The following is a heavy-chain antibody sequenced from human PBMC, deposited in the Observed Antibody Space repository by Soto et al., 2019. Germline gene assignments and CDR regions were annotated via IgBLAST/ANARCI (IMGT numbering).Heavy chain of an antibody. CDR2: ISAYNGNT. CDR3: ARSGYSSGWFYDAFDI. Sequence: ASVKVSCKASGYTFTGYGISWVRQAPGQGLEWMGWISAYNGNTNYAQKLQGRVTMTTDTSTSTAYMELRSLRSDDTAVYYCARSGYSSGWFYDAFDIWGQGTMVTVSS. D-gene: IGHD6-19*01. V-gene: IGHV1-18*01. J-gene: IGHJ3*02. CDR1: GYTFTGYG.